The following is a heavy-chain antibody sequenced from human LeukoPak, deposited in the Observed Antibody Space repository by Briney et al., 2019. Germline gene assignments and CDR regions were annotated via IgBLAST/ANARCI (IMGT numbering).Heavy chain of an antibody. J-gene: IGHJ4*02. CDR2: IYSGGAT. V-gene: IGHV3-53*01. CDR1: GFTVSSNY. Sequence: GGSLRLSCAASGFTVSSNYMSWVRQAPGKGLEWVSVIYSGGATYYTDSVKGRFTISRDNSKNTLYLQMNSLRAADTAVYYCARGGYDSGSYYKGPLYYFDYWGQGTLVTVSS. D-gene: IGHD3-10*01. CDR3: ARGGYDSGSYYKGPLYYFDY.